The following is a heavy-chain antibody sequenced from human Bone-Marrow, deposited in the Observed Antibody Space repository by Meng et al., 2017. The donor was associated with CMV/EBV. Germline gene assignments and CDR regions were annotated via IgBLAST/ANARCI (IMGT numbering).Heavy chain of an antibody. J-gene: IGHJ4*02. CDR1: GFTFDDYG. D-gene: IGHD1-26*01. Sequence: GGSLRLSCAASGFTFDDYGMSWVRQAPGKGLEWVSGINWNGGSTGYADSVKGRFTISRDNAKNSLYLQMNSLRADDTAVYYCARGGGSYSGDYWGQGILVTVSS. CDR2: INWNGGST. CDR3: ARGGGSYSGDY. V-gene: IGHV3-20*04.